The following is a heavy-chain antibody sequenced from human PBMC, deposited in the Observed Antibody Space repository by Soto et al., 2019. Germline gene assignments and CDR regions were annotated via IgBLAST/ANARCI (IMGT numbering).Heavy chain of an antibody. V-gene: IGHV3-66*01. J-gene: IGHJ4*02. Sequence: GGSLRLSCAASGFTVSSNYMSWVRQAPGKGLEWVSVIYSGGSTYYADSVKGRFTISRDNSKNTLYLQMNSLRAEDTAVYYCARTISSTSTARIAVAGIFDYWGQGTLVTVSS. CDR3: ARTISSTSTARIAVAGIFDY. CDR2: IYSGGST. D-gene: IGHD6-19*01. CDR1: GFTVSSNY.